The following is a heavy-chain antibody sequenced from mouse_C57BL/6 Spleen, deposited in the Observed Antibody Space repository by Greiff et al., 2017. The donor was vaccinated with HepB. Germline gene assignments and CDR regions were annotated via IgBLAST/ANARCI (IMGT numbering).Heavy chain of an antibody. CDR1: GFTFSDYY. CDR2: ISNGGGST. D-gene: IGHD2-3*01. V-gene: IGHV5-12*01. CDR3: ARHDGYYPWYFDV. Sequence: EVMLVESGGGLVQPGGSLKLSCAASGFTFSDYYMYWVRQTPEKRLEWVAYISNGGGSTYYPDTVKGRFTISRDNAKNTLYLQMSRLKSEDTAMYYCARHDGYYPWYFDVWGTGTTVTVSS. J-gene: IGHJ1*03.